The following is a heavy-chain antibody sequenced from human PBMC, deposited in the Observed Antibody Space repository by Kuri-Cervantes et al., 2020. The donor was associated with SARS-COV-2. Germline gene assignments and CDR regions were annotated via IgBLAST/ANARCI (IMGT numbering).Heavy chain of an antibody. V-gene: IGHV3-15*01. CDR3: ARDYSNYFDY. CDR1: GFTFSSYA. J-gene: IGHJ4*02. Sequence: GESLKISCAASGFTFSSYAMSWVRQAPGKGLEWVGRIKSKTDGGTTDYAAPVKGRFTISRDDSKNTLYLQMNSLRAEDTAVYYCARDYSNYFDYWGQGTLVTVSS. D-gene: IGHD5-18*01. CDR2: IKSKTDGGTT.